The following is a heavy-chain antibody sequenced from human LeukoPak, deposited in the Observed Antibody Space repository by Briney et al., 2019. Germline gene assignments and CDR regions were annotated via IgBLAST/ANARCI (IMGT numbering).Heavy chain of an antibody. CDR1: GYTLTSYG. CDR2: INTNTGNP. Sequence: GSVKVSRQASGYTLTSYGMNWVRQAPGQGLEWMGWINTNTGNPTYAQAFTGRIVFSLDTPVSTAYLQISSLKAQDTAVYYCARSVTPQYFQHWGQGTLVTVSS. V-gene: IGHV7-4-1*02. CDR3: ARSVTPQYFQH. J-gene: IGHJ1*01. D-gene: IGHD4-17*01.